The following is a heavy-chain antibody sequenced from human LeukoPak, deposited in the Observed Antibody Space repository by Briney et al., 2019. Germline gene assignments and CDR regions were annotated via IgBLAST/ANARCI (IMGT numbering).Heavy chain of an antibody. CDR2: IDRDGSDK. J-gene: IGHJ4*02. V-gene: IGHV3-7*03. D-gene: IGHD5-18*01. CDR1: GFTFRNYY. Sequence: GGSLRLSCVASGFTFRNYYMSWVRQAPGKGLEGVTNIDRDGSDKYYVDSVKGRFTISRDNSKNTLYLQMNSLRAEDTAVYYCARDLSGVAGYTYGRGIDYWGQGTLVTVSS. CDR3: ARDLSGVAGYTYGRGIDY.